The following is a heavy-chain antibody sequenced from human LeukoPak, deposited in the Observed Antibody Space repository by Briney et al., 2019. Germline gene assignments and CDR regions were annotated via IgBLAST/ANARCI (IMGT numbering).Heavy chain of an antibody. D-gene: IGHD3-9*01. CDR1: GFTFSSYA. V-gene: IGHV3-23*01. Sequence: GGSLRLSCAASGFTFSSYAMRWVRQAPGKGLEWVSAISGSGGSTYYADSVKGRFTISRDNSKNTLYLQMNSLRAEDTAVYYCAKVGDYDILTGLTHDAFDIWGQGTMVTVSS. CDR2: ISGSGGST. J-gene: IGHJ3*02. CDR3: AKVGDYDILTGLTHDAFDI.